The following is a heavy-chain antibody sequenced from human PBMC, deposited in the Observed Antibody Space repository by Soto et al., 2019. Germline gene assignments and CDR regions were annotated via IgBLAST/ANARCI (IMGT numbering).Heavy chain of an antibody. D-gene: IGHD3-10*01. CDR3: ARGNYGSGSNYYYGLDV. CDR2: IWFDGSNK. V-gene: IGHV3-33*01. CDR1: GFNFSSYG. J-gene: IGHJ6*02. Sequence: GRSHRLRYAASGFNFSSYGMHWVRQAPGKGLEWVAVIWFDGSNKFYADSVKGRFTISRDNSKSTLSLQMNSLRAEDTAVYYCARGNYGSGSNYYYGLDVWGQGTTVTVSS.